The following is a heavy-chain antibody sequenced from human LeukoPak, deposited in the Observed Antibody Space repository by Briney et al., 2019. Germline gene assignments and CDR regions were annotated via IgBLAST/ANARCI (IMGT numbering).Heavy chain of an antibody. CDR2: ISAYNGDT. CDR1: GYTFSSYG. J-gene: IGHJ6*03. Sequence: GASVKVSCKASGYTFSSYGISWVRQAPGQGLEWMGWISAYNGDTNYAQKLQGRVTMATDTSTSTAYMDLRSLRSDDTAVYYCARGRPSSWAPRDYYSHYMDVWGKGTTVTASS. CDR3: ARGRPSSWAPRDYYSHYMDV. D-gene: IGHD6-13*01. V-gene: IGHV1-18*01.